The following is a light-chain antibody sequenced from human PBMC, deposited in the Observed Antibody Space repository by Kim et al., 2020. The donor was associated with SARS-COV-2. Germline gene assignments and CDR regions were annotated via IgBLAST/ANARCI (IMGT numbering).Light chain of an antibody. CDR1: SSNIGALYA. CDR3: QSYDSSLNGYV. CDR2: RDS. V-gene: IGLV1-40*01. Sequence: QRGTISCTGSSSNIGALYAVHWYQHLPGTAPKLLIYRDSYRPSGVPDRFSGSKSGTSASLAITGLQAEDEADYYCQSYDSSLNGYVFGTGTKVTVL. J-gene: IGLJ1*01.